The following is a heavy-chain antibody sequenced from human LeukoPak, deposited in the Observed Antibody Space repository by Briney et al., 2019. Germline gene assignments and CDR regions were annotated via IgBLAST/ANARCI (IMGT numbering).Heavy chain of an antibody. D-gene: IGHD5-12*01. CDR3: ARDGGVSGYDLLDY. CDR2: INQDGSEK. CDR1: GFTFSSFW. J-gene: IGHJ4*02. Sequence: PGGSLRLSCAASGFTFSSFWMTWVRQAPRKGLEWVANINQDGSEKYYVDSVKGRFTISRDNAKNSVYLQMNSLRAEDTAVYYCARDGGVSGYDLLDYWGQGTLVTVSS. V-gene: IGHV3-7*01.